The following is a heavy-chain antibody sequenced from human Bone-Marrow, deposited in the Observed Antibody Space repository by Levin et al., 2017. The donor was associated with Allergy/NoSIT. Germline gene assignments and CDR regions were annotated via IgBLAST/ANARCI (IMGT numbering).Heavy chain of an antibody. CDR2: ISSSSSYI. CDR1: GFTFSSYR. D-gene: IGHD2-15*01. CDR3: ARVTVVVAATGSAFDI. Sequence: SCAASGFTFSSYRMNWVRQAPGKGLEWVSSISSSSSYIYYADSVKGRFTISRDNAKNSLYLQMNSLRAEDTAVYYCARVTVVVAATGSAFDIWGQGTMVTVSS. J-gene: IGHJ3*02. V-gene: IGHV3-21*01.